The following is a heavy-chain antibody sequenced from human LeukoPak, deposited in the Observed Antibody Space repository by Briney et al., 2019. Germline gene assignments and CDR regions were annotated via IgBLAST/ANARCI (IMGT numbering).Heavy chain of an antibody. D-gene: IGHD3-3*01. CDR3: ARTDFDSDY. CDR1: GFTFSSYS. Sequence: PGESLRLSCAASGFTFSSYSMNWVRQAPGKGLEWVSYISSSSSTIYYADSVEGRFTISRDNAKNSLYLQMNSLRAEDTAVYYCARTDFDSDYWGQGTLVTVSS. CDR2: ISSSSSTI. V-gene: IGHV3-48*01. J-gene: IGHJ4*02.